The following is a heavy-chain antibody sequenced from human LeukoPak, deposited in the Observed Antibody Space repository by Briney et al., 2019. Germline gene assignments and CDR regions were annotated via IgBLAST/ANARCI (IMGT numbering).Heavy chain of an antibody. CDR2: IDTVDYT. D-gene: IGHD5-24*01. V-gene: IGHV3-69-1*01. J-gene: IGHJ4*02. CDR3: AREGDGYNSPIDY. CDR1: GFTFSNTF. Sequence: GGSLRLSCATSGFTFSNTFLNWVRQAPGKGLQYVSSIDTVDYTYYADSVKGRFTISRDNAKNSLFLQMNSLRAEDTAVYYCAREGDGYNSPIDYWGQGTLVTVSS.